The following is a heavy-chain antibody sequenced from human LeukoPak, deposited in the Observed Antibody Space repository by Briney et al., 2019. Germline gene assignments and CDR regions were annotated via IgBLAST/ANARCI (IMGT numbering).Heavy chain of an antibody. Sequence: SETLSLTCTVSGGSVSSGSYYWSWIRQPPGEGLEWIGYIYYSGSTNYNPSLKSRVTISLDTSKNQFSLKLSSVTAADTAVYYCARDRAYSSGWYVPYYWGQGTLVTVSS. V-gene: IGHV4-61*01. J-gene: IGHJ4*02. CDR1: GGSVSSGSYY. D-gene: IGHD6-19*01. CDR3: ARDRAYSSGWYVPYY. CDR2: IYYSGST.